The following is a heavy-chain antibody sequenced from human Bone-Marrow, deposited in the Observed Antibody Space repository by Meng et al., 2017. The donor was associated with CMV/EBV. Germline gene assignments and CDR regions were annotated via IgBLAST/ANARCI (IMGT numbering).Heavy chain of an antibody. V-gene: IGHV6-1*01. CDR2: TYYRSKWYN. Sequence: LRLSCAISGDSVSSNSAAWNWIRQPPSRGLEWLGRTYYRSKWYNDYAVSVKSRITINPDTSKNQFSLQLNSVTPEDTAVYYCARDPRFLEWLSFDYWGQGTLVTVSS. CDR1: GDSVSSNSAA. D-gene: IGHD3-3*01. CDR3: ARDPRFLEWLSFDY. J-gene: IGHJ4*02.